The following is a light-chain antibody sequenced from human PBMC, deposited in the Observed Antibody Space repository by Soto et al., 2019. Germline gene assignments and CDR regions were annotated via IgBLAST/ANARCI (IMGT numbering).Light chain of an antibody. CDR2: AAS. J-gene: IGKJ3*01. Sequence: AIRMTQSPSSFSASTGDRVTITCRASQGISSYLAWYQQKPGKAPKLLIYAASTLQSGVPSRSSGSGSGTDFTLTISCLQSEDFATYYCQQYYSYPVTFGPGTKVDIK. V-gene: IGKV1-8*01. CDR3: QQYYSYPVT. CDR1: QGISSY.